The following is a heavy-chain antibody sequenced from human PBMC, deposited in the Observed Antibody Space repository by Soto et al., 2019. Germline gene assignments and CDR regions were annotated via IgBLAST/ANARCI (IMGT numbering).Heavy chain of an antibody. Sequence: PGGSLRLSCEASGFAFSSYSMTWVRQAPGKGLEWLAYISSTSTTIYYADSVKGRFTISRDNAKSSLYLLINSLRDDDTAVYYCARENNWNYVDFWGQGTLVTVSS. CDR2: ISSTSTTI. J-gene: IGHJ4*02. D-gene: IGHD1-20*01. CDR1: GFAFSSYS. CDR3: ARENNWNYVDF. V-gene: IGHV3-48*02.